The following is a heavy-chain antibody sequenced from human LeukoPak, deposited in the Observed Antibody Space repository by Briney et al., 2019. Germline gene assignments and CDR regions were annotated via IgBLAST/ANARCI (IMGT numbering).Heavy chain of an antibody. V-gene: IGHV1-18*01. J-gene: IGHJ4*02. CDR2: ISAYNGNT. Sequence: ASVKVSCKASGYTFTNYGISWVRQAPGQGLEWMGWISAYNGNTNYAQKLQGRVIMTTDTSTSTAYMELRSLRSDDTAVYYCAREAIGSYYTNFDYWGQGTLVTVSS. CDR3: AREAIGSYYTNFDY. CDR1: GYTFTNYG. D-gene: IGHD1-26*01.